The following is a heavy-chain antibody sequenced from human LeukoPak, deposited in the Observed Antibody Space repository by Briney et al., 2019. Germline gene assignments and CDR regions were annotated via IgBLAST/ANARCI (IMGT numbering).Heavy chain of an antibody. CDR1: GYTFTGYY. D-gene: IGHD3-22*01. J-gene: IGHJ3*02. CDR2: ISAYNGNT. CDR3: ARVAHYYVSSGYAHVAFDI. V-gene: IGHV1-18*04. Sequence: SVKVSCKASGYTFTGYYMHWVRQAPGQGLEWMGWISAYNGNTNYAQKLQGRVTMTTDTSTSTAYMELRSLRSDDTAVYYCARVAHYYVSSGYAHVAFDIWGQGTMVTVSS.